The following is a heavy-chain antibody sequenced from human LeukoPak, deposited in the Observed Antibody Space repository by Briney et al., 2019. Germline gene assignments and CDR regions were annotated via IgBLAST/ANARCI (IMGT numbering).Heavy chain of an antibody. D-gene: IGHD3-10*01. V-gene: IGHV4-39*07. J-gene: IGHJ3*02. Sequence: PSETLSLTCTVSGASISNYYWGWIRQPPGKGLEWIGNIFYSGSTYYSPSLRSRVTISLDTSRNQFSLKLNSMTAADTAVYYCAKSNGYGLVDIWGQGTMVTVSS. CDR2: IFYSGST. CDR3: AKSNGYGLVDI. CDR1: GASISNYY.